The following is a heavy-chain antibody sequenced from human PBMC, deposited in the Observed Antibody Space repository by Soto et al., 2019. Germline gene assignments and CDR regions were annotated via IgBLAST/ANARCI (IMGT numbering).Heavy chain of an antibody. Sequence: QVQLQESGPGLGKPSETLSLTGTVSGGSFGSYDWSWIRQPPGKGLEWIGYIYYSGSTNYNPSLKSRVTISVATSKNQFSLKPSSVTAADTAVYYCARHPDYDILTGFDYWGQGTLVTVSS. CDR3: ARHPDYDILTGFDY. CDR1: GGSFGSYD. D-gene: IGHD3-9*01. V-gene: IGHV4-59*08. CDR2: IYYSGST. J-gene: IGHJ4*02.